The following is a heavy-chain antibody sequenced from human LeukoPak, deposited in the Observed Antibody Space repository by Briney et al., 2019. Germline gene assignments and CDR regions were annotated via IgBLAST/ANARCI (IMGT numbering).Heavy chain of an antibody. CDR2: ISAYNGNT. Sequence: ASVTVSFKASGYTFTSYGISWVRQAPGQGLEWMGWISAYNGNTNYAQKLQGRVTMTTDTSTSTAYMELRSLRSDDTAVYYCASTTMVRGVMVYWGQGTLVTVSS. J-gene: IGHJ4*02. V-gene: IGHV1-18*01. D-gene: IGHD3-10*01. CDR1: GYTFTSYG. CDR3: ASTTMVRGVMVY.